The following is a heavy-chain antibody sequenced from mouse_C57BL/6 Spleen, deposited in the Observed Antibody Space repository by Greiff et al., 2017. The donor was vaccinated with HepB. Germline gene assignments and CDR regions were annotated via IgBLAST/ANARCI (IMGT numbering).Heavy chain of an antibody. CDR3: TRDGGSSPFDY. CDR2: ISSGGDYI. Sequence: EVQVVESGEGLVKPGGSLKLSCAASGFTFSSYAMSWVRQTPEKRLEWVAYISSGGDYIYYADTVKGRFTISRDNARNTLYLQMSSLKSEDTAMYYCTRDGGSSPFDYWGQGTTLTVSS. CDR1: GFTFSSYA. J-gene: IGHJ2*01. V-gene: IGHV5-9-1*02. D-gene: IGHD1-1*01.